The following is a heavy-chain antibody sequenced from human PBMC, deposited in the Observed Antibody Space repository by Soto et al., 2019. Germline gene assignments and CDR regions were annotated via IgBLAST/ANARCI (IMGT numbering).Heavy chain of an antibody. CDR1: GFTFSSYG. CDR3: ARGGYCSSTSCYVGGDWFDP. D-gene: IGHD2-2*03. J-gene: IGHJ5*02. CDR2: IWYDGSNK. V-gene: IGHV3-33*01. Sequence: QVQLVESGGGVVQPGRSLRLSCAASGFTFSSYGTHWVRQAPGKGLEWVAVIWYDGSNKYYADPVKGRFTISRDNSKNTLYLQMNSLRAEDTAVYYCARGGYCSSTSCYVGGDWFDPWGQGTLVTVSS.